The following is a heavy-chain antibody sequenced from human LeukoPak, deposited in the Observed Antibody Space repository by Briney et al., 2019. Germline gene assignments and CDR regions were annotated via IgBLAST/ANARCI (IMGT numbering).Heavy chain of an antibody. CDR2: ISSTGST. J-gene: IGHJ4*02. V-gene: IGHV4-61*02. CDR3: ARLSAAAGRGGVDY. Sequence: SETLSLTCTVSGGSISSGGHYWSWIRQPAGKGLEYLGRISSTGSTNYNPSLRSRVTISADTSKNHFSLKLTSVTAADTAVYYCARLSAAAGRGGVDYWGQGTLVTVSS. D-gene: IGHD6-13*01. CDR1: GGSISSGGHY.